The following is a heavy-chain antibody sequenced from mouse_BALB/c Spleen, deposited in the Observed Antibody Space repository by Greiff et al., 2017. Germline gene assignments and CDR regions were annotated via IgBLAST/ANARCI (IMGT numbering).Heavy chain of an antibody. Sequence: EVQRVESGGGLVQPGGSLRLSCATSGFTFTDYYMSWVRQPPGKALEWLGFIRNKANGYTTEYSASVKGRFTISRDNSQSILYLQMNTLRAEDSATYYCARDEGYYYAMDYWGQGTSVTVSS. CDR3: ARDEGYYYAMDY. D-gene: IGHD2-2*01. J-gene: IGHJ4*01. CDR2: IRNKANGYTT. CDR1: GFTFTDYY. V-gene: IGHV7-3*02.